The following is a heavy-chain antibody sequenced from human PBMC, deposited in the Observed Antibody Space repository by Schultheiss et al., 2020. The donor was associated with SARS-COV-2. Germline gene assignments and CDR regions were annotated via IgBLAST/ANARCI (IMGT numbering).Heavy chain of an antibody. D-gene: IGHD3-9*01. CDR2: ISAYNGNT. Sequence: ASVKVSCKASGYTFTSYGISWVRQAPGQGLEWMGWISAYNGNTNYEQKLQGRVTMTTDTSTSTAYMELRSLRSDDTAVYYCARVKYYDILTGYPNVDYFDYWGQGTLVTVSS. J-gene: IGHJ4*02. V-gene: IGHV1-18*01. CDR1: GYTFTSYG. CDR3: ARVKYYDILTGYPNVDYFDY.